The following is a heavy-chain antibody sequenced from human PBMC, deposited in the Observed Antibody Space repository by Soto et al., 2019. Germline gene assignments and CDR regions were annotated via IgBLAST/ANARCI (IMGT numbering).Heavy chain of an antibody. D-gene: IGHD3-22*01. Sequence: EVQLVESGGGLVQPGGSLRLSCAASGFSVSSDFMIWVRQAPGKGLDWVSSIYPDGRTFHAESVKGTFTISRDSSKNTLDLQMNILGVEDAAVYYWASRGYWGQGDLVTVSS. V-gene: IGHV3-66*01. CDR3: ASRGY. CDR1: GFSVSSDF. J-gene: IGHJ4*02. CDR2: IYPDGRT.